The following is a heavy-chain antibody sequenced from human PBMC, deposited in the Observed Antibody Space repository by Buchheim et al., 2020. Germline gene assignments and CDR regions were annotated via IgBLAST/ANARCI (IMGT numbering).Heavy chain of an antibody. CDR2: ISYDGSNK. J-gene: IGHJ6*02. CDR3: AKDFFLSSGYPYYYYGMDV. CDR1: GFTFSSYG. Sequence: QVQLVESGGGVVQPGRSLRLSCAASGFTFSSYGMHWVRQAPGKGLEWVAVISYDGSNKYYADSVKGRFTISRDNSKNTLYLQMNSLRAEDTAVYYCAKDFFLSSGYPYYYYGMDVWGQGTT. V-gene: IGHV3-30*18. D-gene: IGHD3-22*01.